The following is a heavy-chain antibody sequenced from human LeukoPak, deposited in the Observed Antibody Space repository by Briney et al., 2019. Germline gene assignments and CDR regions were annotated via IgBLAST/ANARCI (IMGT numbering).Heavy chain of an antibody. J-gene: IGHJ3*02. D-gene: IGHD3-9*01. Sequence: SETLSLTCTVSGGSISSGDYYWSWIRQPPGKGLEWIGYIYYSGSTYYNPSLKSRVTTSVDTSKNQFSLKLSSVTAADTAVSYCARSDILTGYYPDAFDIWGQGTMVTVSS. V-gene: IGHV4-30-4*01. CDR3: ARSDILTGYYPDAFDI. CDR2: IYYSGST. CDR1: GGSISSGDYY.